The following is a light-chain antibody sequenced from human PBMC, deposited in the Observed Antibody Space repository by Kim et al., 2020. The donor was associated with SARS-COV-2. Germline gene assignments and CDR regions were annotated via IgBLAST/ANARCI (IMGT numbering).Light chain of an antibody. CDR3: QSYDSSLSGSV. Sequence: QSVTISCTGSSSNIVAGYDVHWYQQLPGTAPKLLIYGTSNRPSGVPDRFSGSKSGTSASLAITGLQAEDEADYYCQSYDSSLSGSVFGGGTQLTV. V-gene: IGLV1-40*01. CDR1: SSNIVAGYD. J-gene: IGLJ2*01. CDR2: GTS.